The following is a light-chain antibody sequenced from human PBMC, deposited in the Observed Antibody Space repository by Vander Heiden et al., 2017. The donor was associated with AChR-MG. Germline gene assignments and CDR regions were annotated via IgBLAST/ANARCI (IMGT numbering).Light chain of an antibody. CDR1: QSISSY. Sequence: DIQMTQSPSSLSASVGDRVTITCRASQSISSYLNWYQQKPGKAPKLLIYAASSLQSGVPSRFSGSGSGTDFTLTISSLQPEDFATYYCQQRDSTPYMYTVSQGTKLEIK. J-gene: IGKJ2*01. V-gene: IGKV1-39*01. CDR3: QQRDSTPYMYT. CDR2: AAS.